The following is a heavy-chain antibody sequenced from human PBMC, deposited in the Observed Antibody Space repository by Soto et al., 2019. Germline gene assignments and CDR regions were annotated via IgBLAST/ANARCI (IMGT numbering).Heavy chain of an antibody. CDR3: ARSTWIQLWIPDYYYGMDV. V-gene: IGHV1-2*02. CDR2: INPNSGGA. Sequence: ASVKGSCKASGYTFTGYYMHWVRQAPGQGLEWMGWINPNSGGANYAQKFQGRVTMTRDTSISTAYMELSRLRSDDTAVYYCARSTWIQLWIPDYYYGMDVWGQGTSVTGSS. CDR1: GYTFTGYY. J-gene: IGHJ6*02. D-gene: IGHD5-18*01.